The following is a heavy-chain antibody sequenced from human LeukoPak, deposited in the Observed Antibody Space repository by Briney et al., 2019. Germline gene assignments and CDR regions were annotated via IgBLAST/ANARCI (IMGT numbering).Heavy chain of an antibody. CDR3: ATLAPLYYDSSGYYYDWFDP. J-gene: IGHJ5*02. Sequence: SETLSLTCAVYGGPFSGYYWSWIRQPPGNGLEWIGEIDYSGSTYYNPSLKSRVTISVDTSKNQFSLKLSSVTAADTAVYYCATLAPLYYDSSGYYYDWFDPWGQGTLVTVSS. CDR1: GGPFSGYY. D-gene: IGHD3-22*01. V-gene: IGHV4-34*01. CDR2: IDYSGST.